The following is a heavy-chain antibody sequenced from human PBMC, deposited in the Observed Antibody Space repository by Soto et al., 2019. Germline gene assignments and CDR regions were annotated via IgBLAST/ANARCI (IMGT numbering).Heavy chain of an antibody. CDR3: ARGGYVDYYYYYGMDV. J-gene: IGHJ6*02. CDR2: IYYSGST. V-gene: IGHV4-39*01. Sequence: PSGTLSLTCTVSGGSISSSSYYWGWLRQPPGKGLEWIGSIYYSGSTYYNPSLKSRVTISVDTSKNQFSLKLSSVTAADTAVYYCARGGYVDYYYYYGMDVWGQGTTVTVSS. D-gene: IGHD4-17*01. CDR1: GGSISSSSYY.